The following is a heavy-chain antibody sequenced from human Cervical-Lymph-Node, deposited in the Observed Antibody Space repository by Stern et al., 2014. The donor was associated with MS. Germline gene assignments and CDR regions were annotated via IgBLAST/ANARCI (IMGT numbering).Heavy chain of an antibody. Sequence: EVQLVESGAEVKKPGESLKISCKGSGYSFTIYWIGWVRQMPGKGLEWMGIIYPGDSDIRYSPSFQGQVTISVDKSISTAYLQWSSLKASDTAVYYCARSDSGQQLALDYWGQGTLVTVSS. CDR3: ARSDSGQQLALDY. V-gene: IGHV5-51*01. D-gene: IGHD6-13*01. CDR1: GYSFTIYW. CDR2: IYPGDSDI. J-gene: IGHJ4*02.